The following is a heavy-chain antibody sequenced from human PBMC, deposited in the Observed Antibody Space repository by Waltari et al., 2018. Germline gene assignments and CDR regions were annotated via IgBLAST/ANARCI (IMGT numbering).Heavy chain of an antibody. V-gene: IGHV1-69*13. CDR1: GGTFSSYA. D-gene: IGHD2-2*01. CDR2: IIPIFGTA. Sequence: QVQLVQSGAEVKKPGSSVKVSCKASGGTFSSYAISWVRQAPGQGLEWMGRIIPIFGTANYAQKFQGRVTSTADKSTSTAYMELSSLRCEDTAVYYCARDNRYCSSTSCYGTFDYWGQGTLVTVSS. CDR3: ARDNRYCSSTSCYGTFDY. J-gene: IGHJ4*02.